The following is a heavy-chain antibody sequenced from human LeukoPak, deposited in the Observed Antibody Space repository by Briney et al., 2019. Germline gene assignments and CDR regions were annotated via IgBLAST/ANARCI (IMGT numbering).Heavy chain of an antibody. Sequence: GGSLRLSCAASGFTFSSYGMHWVRQAPGKGLEWVAFIRYDGSNKYYADSVKGRFTISRDNSKNTLYLQMNSLRAEDTAVYYCAKDLRPYCGGDCYPIPHYWGQGTLVTVSS. V-gene: IGHV3-30*02. J-gene: IGHJ4*02. CDR1: GFTFSSYG. CDR2: IRYDGSNK. D-gene: IGHD2-21*02. CDR3: AKDLRPYCGGDCYPIPHY.